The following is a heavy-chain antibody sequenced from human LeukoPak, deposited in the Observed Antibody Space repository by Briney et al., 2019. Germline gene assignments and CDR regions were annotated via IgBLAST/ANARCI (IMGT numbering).Heavy chain of an antibody. J-gene: IGHJ4*02. Sequence: GASVKVSCKASGGTFSNYAISWVRQAPGQGLEWMGGIIPIFNLTNYAQKFQGRVTITADKSTSTAYMELSSLRSEDTAVYYCARELAAAGRGYFDYWGQGTLVTVSS. CDR3: ARELAAAGRGYFDY. V-gene: IGHV1-69*17. CDR2: IIPIFNLT. CDR1: GGTFSNYA. D-gene: IGHD6-13*01.